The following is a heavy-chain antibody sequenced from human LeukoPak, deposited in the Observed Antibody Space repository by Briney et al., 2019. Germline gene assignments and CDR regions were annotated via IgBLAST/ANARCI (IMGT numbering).Heavy chain of an antibody. CDR2: INKDGSEQ. J-gene: IGHJ4*02. CDR3: STQRAHNFLY. CDR1: GITFSNYW. Sequence: RGSLRLSCAASGITFSNYWMSWVRQAPETGLEWVANINKDGSEQYYVGSVRGRFTISRDNAKNSLFLQMNSLRVEDTAIYYCSTQRAHNFLYWGRGTPVTVSS. V-gene: IGHV3-7*03.